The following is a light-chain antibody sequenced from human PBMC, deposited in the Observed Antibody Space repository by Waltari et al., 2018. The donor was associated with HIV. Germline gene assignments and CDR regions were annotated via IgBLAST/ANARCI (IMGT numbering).Light chain of an antibody. CDR2: DTS. CDR3: VLSYDADWV. CDR1: TGPVTNYHY. Sequence: QAVVTQEPSLTVSPGGTVTLTCDSSTGPVTNYHYPYWFQQKPAQAPRTLLYDTSNRQSWTPPLFSASLLGGKAALTLAGAQREDEADYYCVLSYDADWVFGGGTKLTVL. V-gene: IGLV7-46*01. J-gene: IGLJ3*02.